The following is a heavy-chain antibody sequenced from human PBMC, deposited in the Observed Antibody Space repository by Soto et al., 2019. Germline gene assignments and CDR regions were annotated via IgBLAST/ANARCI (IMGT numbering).Heavy chain of an antibody. D-gene: IGHD5-18*01. Sequence: GGSLRLSCAASGFTFSIYAMSWVRHAPGKGLEWVSAISGSGGSAYYADSVKGRFTISRDNSKNTLYLQMNSLRAEDTAVYYCAKGDTAMVDNYYYYYGMDVWGQGTTVTVSS. CDR1: GFTFSIYA. V-gene: IGHV3-23*01. CDR2: ISGSGGSA. J-gene: IGHJ6*02. CDR3: AKGDTAMVDNYYYYYGMDV.